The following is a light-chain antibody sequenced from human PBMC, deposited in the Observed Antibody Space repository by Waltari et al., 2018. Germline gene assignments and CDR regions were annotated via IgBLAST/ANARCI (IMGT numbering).Light chain of an antibody. CDR3: QQYYSTPPT. V-gene: IGKV4-1*01. CDR1: QSVLYSSNNNNC. CDR2: ASS. Sequence: DIVMTQSPDSLAVSLGERATINCKSSQSVLYSSNNNNCLAWHQRRPGPPPKLLIYASSARESGVPDRFSGSGSETDFTLTISSLQAEDVAVYYCQQYYSTPPTFGQGTKVEIK. J-gene: IGKJ1*01.